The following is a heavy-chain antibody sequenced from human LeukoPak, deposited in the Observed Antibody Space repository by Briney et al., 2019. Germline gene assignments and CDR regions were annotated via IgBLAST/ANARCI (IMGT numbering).Heavy chain of an antibody. Sequence: GGSLRLSCAASGFSFSSYWTSWVLQAPGKGLEWVANIKQDGSEKYYVASVKGRFTISRDNAKNSLYLQINRLGADDTAVYYCARGAWYYCYWGQGTLVSVSS. J-gene: IGHJ4*02. CDR3: ARGAWYYCY. V-gene: IGHV3-7*01. D-gene: IGHD6-19*01. CDR2: IKQDGSEK. CDR1: GFSFSSYW.